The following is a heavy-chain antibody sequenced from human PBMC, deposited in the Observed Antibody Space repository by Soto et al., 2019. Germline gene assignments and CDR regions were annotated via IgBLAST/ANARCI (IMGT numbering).Heavy chain of an antibody. CDR2: ISYDGTNK. CDR3: AKDGGGYNYGYVMLAKYYDGMDV. D-gene: IGHD5-18*01. V-gene: IGHV3-30-3*01. J-gene: IGHJ6*02. Sequence: QVHLVESGGGVVQPGRSLRLSCAASGFTFSTYAMHWVRQAPGKGLEWVAVISYDGTNKYYADSVRGRFTISRDNSKNTLFLQMNSLRAEDTAVYYCAKDGGGYNYGYVMLAKYYDGMDVWGQGTTVTVSS. CDR1: GFTFSTYA.